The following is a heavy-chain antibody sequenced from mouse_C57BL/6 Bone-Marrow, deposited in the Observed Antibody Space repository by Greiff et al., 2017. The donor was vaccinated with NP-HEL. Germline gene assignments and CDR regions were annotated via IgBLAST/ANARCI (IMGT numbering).Heavy chain of an antibody. J-gene: IGHJ2*01. V-gene: IGHV1-81*01. D-gene: IGHD1-1*01. Sequence: VKLQESGAELARPGASVKLSCKASGYTFTSYGISWVKQRTGQGLEWIGEIYPRSGNTYYNEKFKGKATLTADKSSSTAYMELRSLTSEDSAVYFCARPGSSFLSYFDYWGQGTTLTVSS. CDR2: IYPRSGNT. CDR3: ARPGSSFLSYFDY. CDR1: GYTFTSYG.